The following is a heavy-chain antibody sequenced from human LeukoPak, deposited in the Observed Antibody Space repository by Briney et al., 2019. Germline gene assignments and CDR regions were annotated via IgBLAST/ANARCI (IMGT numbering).Heavy chain of an antibody. CDR2: IKQDGSEE. CDR1: GFTFSNYW. CDR3: ARDWAMDV. J-gene: IGHJ6*02. Sequence: GGTLRLSCAASGFTFSNYWMNWVRQAPGEGLEWVANIKQDGSEEYYVDSVKGRFTISRDNAKNSLYLQMNSLRAGDTAVYYCARDWAMDVWGQGTTVTVSS. D-gene: IGHD3-16*01. V-gene: IGHV3-7*01.